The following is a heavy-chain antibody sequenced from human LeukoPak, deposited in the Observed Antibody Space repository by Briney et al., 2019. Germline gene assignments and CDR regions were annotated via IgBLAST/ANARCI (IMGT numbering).Heavy chain of an antibody. CDR3: AKDIGGYSFAAEY. V-gene: IGHV3-43*02. Sequence: GGSLRLSCAASGFTFDDYAMHWVRQAPGKGLEWVSLISGDGGSTYYADSVKGRFTISRDNSKNSLYLQMNSLRTEETALYYCAKDIGGYSFAAEYWGQGTLVTVSS. CDR1: GFTFDDYA. D-gene: IGHD5-18*01. J-gene: IGHJ4*02. CDR2: ISGDGGST.